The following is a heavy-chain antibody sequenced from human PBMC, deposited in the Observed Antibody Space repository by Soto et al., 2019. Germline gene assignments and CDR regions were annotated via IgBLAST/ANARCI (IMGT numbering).Heavy chain of an antibody. V-gene: IGHV4-31*03. CDR3: ARAAYDYGDYGFDY. J-gene: IGHJ4*02. Sequence: QVQLQESGPGLVKPSQTLSLTCTVSGGSMSSGGYYWSWIRQHPGKGLVWIGYIYYSGSTYYNPSLKSRVTITVDTSKNQYSLKLSTVTDADTAVYYCARAAYDYGDYGFDYWGQGTLVTVSS. CDR2: IYYSGST. CDR1: GGSMSSGGYY. D-gene: IGHD4-17*01.